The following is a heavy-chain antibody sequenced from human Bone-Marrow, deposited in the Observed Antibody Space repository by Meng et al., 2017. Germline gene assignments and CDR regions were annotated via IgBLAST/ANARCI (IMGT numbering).Heavy chain of an antibody. Sequence: QVQLQQWGAGLLKPSETLSLTCAVYGGSFSGYYWSWIRQPPGKGLEWIGEINHSGSTNYNPSLKSRVTISVDTSKNQFSLKLSSVTAADTAVYYCAIEYSSGIDYWGQGTLVTVSS. D-gene: IGHD6-19*01. CDR1: GGSFSGYY. CDR2: INHSGST. CDR3: AIEYSSGIDY. V-gene: IGHV4-34*01. J-gene: IGHJ4*02.